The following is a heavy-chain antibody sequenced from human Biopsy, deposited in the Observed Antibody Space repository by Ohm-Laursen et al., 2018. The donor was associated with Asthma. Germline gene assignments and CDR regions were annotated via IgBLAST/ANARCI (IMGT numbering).Heavy chain of an antibody. D-gene: IGHD5/OR15-5a*01. CDR1: GFTFGDYW. CDR3: AKDWKSLYVQYFFVY. V-gene: IGHV3-23*01. CDR2: ISGDAQRT. Sequence: SLRLSCAASGFTFGDYWMSWVRQVPGKGLEWVSGISGDAQRTYYEDSVKGRFTISRDNSKNTIYLQLNSLRAEDTAVYYCAKDWKSLYVQYFFVYWGQGTLVTVSS. J-gene: IGHJ4*02.